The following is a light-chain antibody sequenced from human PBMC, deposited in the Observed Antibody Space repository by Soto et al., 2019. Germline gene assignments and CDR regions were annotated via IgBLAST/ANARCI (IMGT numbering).Light chain of an antibody. J-gene: IGKJ5*01. CDR3: QQANSFPIT. Sequence: DIQMTQSPSSVSASVGDRVTITCRASQDISSWLVWYQQKPGKAPKLLIYAASSLRSGVPSRFSGSGSETEFTLTISSLQPEDFATYYCQQANSFPITFGQGTRLEIK. CDR1: QDISSW. V-gene: IGKV1-12*01. CDR2: AAS.